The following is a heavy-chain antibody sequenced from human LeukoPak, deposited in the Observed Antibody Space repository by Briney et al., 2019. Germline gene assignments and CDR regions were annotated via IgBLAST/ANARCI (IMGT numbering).Heavy chain of an antibody. CDR3: ARGHDSSGYYSSFDY. CDR1: GGSISSSNW. D-gene: IGHD3-22*01. CDR2: IYHSGST. J-gene: IGHJ4*02. V-gene: IGHV4-4*02. Sequence: PSGTLSLTCAVSGGSISSSNWWSWVRQPPGKGLEWIGEIYHSGSTNYNPSLKSRVTISVDKSKNQFSLKLSSVTAADTAVYYCARGHDSSGYYSSFDYWGQGTLVAVSS.